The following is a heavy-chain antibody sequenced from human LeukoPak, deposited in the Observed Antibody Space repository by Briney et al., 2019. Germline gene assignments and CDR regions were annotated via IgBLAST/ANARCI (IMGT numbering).Heavy chain of an antibody. CDR1: GFTFSDHY. D-gene: IGHD1-26*01. CDR3: AREGSGYFDY. V-gene: IGHV3-72*01. J-gene: IGHJ4*02. Sequence: GGSLRLSCAASGFTFSDHYMDWVRQAPGKGLEWVGRTRNKANSYTTEYAASVKGRFTISRDDSKNSLYLQMNSLKTEDTAVYYCAREGSGYFDYWGQGTLVTVPS. CDR2: TRNKANSYTT.